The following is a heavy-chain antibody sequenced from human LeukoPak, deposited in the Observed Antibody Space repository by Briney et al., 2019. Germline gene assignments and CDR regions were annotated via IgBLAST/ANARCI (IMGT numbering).Heavy chain of an antibody. D-gene: IGHD3-3*01. V-gene: IGHV3-30*03. J-gene: IGHJ6*02. CDR1: GFTFCNYG. CDR3: ARGRFLEWLTPDYYYYGMDV. Sequence: GGSLRLSCAASGFTFCNYGMHWVRQAPGKGLEWVAVISHDGSNIHYGDSVKGRFTISRDNSKNTLYLQMNSLRAEDTAVYYCARGRFLEWLTPDYYYYGMDVWGQGTTVTVSS. CDR2: ISHDGSNI.